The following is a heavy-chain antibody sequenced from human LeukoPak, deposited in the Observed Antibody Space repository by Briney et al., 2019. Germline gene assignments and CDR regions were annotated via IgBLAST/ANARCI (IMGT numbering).Heavy chain of an antibody. J-gene: IGHJ6*03. D-gene: IGHD6-13*01. V-gene: IGHV4-59*01. Sequence: SETLSLTCTVSGGSISSYYWSWIRQPPGKGPEWIGYIYYSGSTNYNPSLKSRVTISVDTSKNQFSLKLSSVTAADTAVYYCARSSPIAAARDYYYYMDVWGKGTTVTVSS. CDR3: ARSSPIAAARDYYYYMDV. CDR1: GGSISSYY. CDR2: IYYSGST.